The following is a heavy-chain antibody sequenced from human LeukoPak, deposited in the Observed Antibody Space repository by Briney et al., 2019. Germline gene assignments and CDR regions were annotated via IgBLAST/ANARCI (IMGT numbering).Heavy chain of an antibody. V-gene: IGHV1-2*02. Sequence: ASVKVSCKASGYTFTSYYMHWVRQAPGQGLEWMGWINPNSGGTNYAQKFQGRVTMTRDTSISTAYMELSRLRSDDTAVYYCARIADSSGYYSLFDYWGQGTLVTVSS. J-gene: IGHJ4*02. D-gene: IGHD3-22*01. CDR1: GYTFTSYY. CDR2: INPNSGGT. CDR3: ARIADSSGYYSLFDY.